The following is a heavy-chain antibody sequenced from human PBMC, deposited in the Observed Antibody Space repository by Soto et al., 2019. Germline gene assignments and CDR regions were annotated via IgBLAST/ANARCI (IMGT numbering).Heavy chain of an antibody. V-gene: IGHV3-15*01. J-gene: IGHJ5*02. D-gene: IGHD2-15*01. CDR3: TTDLWRIAVVVGSTGYFNP. CDR2: IKSKSDGGTT. Sequence: GGSLRLSCAASGSTFSDAWMSWVRQAPGKGLDWVGRIKSKSDGGTTEYAAPVRGRFTISRDDSKNTLYLQMNSLKTEDTAVYYCTTDLWRIAVVVGSTGYFNPWGQGTPVTVSS. CDR1: GSTFSDAW.